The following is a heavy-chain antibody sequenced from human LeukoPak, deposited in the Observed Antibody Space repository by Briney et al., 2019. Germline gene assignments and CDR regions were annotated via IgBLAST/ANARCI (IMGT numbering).Heavy chain of an antibody. CDR1: GFSFSTSW. Sequence: GGSLRLSCAASGFSFSTSWMHWVRQAPGKGLVWVSRINDDGSRTTSADSVKGRFTISRGNAKNTVYLQMNSLRAEDTAVYYCARALGSPLDYWGQGTLLIVSS. CDR2: INDDGSRT. V-gene: IGHV3-74*03. CDR3: ARALGSPLDY. J-gene: IGHJ4*02. D-gene: IGHD1-26*01.